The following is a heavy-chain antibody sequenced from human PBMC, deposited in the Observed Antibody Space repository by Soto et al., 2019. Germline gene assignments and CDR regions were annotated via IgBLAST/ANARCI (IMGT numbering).Heavy chain of an antibody. J-gene: IGHJ4*02. V-gene: IGHV3-30-3*01. CDR2: ISYDGSNT. D-gene: IGHD1-26*01. Sequence: PGGSLRLSCEASGFTFRNYAIHWVRQAPGKGLEWLAIISYDGSNTYFADSVKGRFTISRDNSRNTVYLQMNSLRPEDTAVYYCARRNSWWELDSWGQGTQVTVSS. CDR1: GFTFRNYA. CDR3: ARRNSWWELDS.